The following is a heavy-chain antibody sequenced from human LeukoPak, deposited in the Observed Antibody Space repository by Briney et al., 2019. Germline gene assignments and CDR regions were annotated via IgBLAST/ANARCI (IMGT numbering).Heavy chain of an antibody. V-gene: IGHV1-58*02. J-gene: IGHJ4*02. CDR2: IVVGSGNT. D-gene: IGHD6-6*01. Sequence: VASVKVSFKASGFTFTSSAMQWVRQARGQRLEWIGWIVVGSGNTNYAQKFQERVTITRDMSTSTAYMELSSLRSEDTAVYYCAPVDSSSSAYQLDYWGQGTLVTVSS. CDR3: APVDSSSSAYQLDY. CDR1: GFTFTSSA.